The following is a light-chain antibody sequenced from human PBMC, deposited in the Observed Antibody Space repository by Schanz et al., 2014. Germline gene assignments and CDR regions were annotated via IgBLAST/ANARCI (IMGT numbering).Light chain of an antibody. CDR1: SSDVGGYNY. Sequence: QSALTQPPSASGSPGQSVTISCTGTSSDVGGYNYVSWYQQHPGKAPKLMIYDVSNRPSGISNRFSGSKSANTASLTISGLQAEDEADYYCSAYVQGRNFVAFGGGTKLTVL. J-gene: IGLJ2*01. CDR2: DVS. V-gene: IGLV2-14*03. CDR3: SAYVQGRNFVA.